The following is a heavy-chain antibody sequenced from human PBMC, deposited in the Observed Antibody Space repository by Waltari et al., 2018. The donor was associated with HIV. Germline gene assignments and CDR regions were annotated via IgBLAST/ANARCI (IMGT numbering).Heavy chain of an antibody. CDR3: ARIISQVWGTLDL. CDR1: YATFRDVY. V-gene: IGHV4-34*10. J-gene: IGHJ3*01. CDR2: VGGWVPT. Sequence: LGSGLVQPSETLQVTCAVYYATFRDVYWAWVRLSPGRGLEWIGEVGGWVPTQTNPSFKGRLTLSVDKSMGHYSLTLTKVTAADSATYFFARIISQVWGTLDLWSQGTHVRVSS. D-gene: IGHD7-27*01.